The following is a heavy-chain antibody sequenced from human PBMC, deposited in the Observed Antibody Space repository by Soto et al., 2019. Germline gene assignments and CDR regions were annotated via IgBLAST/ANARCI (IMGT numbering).Heavy chain of an antibody. V-gene: IGHV1-2*02. CDR1: GYSFTDHY. Sequence: QAQLVQSGADVKKPGASVKVSCKASGYSFTDHYMHWVRQAPGQGLEWLGWINPNTGGTHFAQKFQGGVTMTRDTSINTAYMELTRLKSADTAFYYCVRFPDDFRYGLDVWGQGTTVTVSS. J-gene: IGHJ6*02. CDR3: VRFPDDFRYGLDV. CDR2: INPNTGGT. D-gene: IGHD2-21*02.